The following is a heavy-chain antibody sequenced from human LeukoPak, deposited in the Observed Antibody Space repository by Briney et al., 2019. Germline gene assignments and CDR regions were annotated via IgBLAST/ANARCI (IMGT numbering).Heavy chain of an antibody. J-gene: IGHJ4*02. CDR3: ARLDNYYGSGSYWGGYFDY. D-gene: IGHD3-10*01. V-gene: IGHV4-38-2*02. CDR2: IYHSGST. Sequence: SQTLSLTCTVSGYSISSGHYWGWIRHPPGKGLEWIGNIYHSGSTYYNPSLKSRVTISVDTSKNQFSLRLSSVTAADTAVYYCARLDNYYGSGSYWGGYFDYWGQGTLVTVSS. CDR1: GYSISSGHY.